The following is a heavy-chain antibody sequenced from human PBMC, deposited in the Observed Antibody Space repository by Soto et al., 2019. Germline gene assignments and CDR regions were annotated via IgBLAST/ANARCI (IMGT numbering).Heavy chain of an antibody. CDR1: GYTFTTYG. CDR2: ISGSNGNT. V-gene: IGHV1-18*01. Sequence: GASVKVSCKASGYTFTTYGIGWVRQAPGQGFEWMAWISGSNGNTKYAQKFQGRVTMTTDTSTTTAYLLLRSLTSDDTAVYYCARDYSVYAGAPYYGMDVWGQGTTVTVSS. J-gene: IGHJ6*02. D-gene: IGHD5-12*01. CDR3: ARDYSVYAGAPYYGMDV.